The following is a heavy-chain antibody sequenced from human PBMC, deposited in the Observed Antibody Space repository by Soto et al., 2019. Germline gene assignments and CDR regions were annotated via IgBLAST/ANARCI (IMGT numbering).Heavy chain of an antibody. CDR3: ARETEPYDYIWGSYRYHFDY. CDR1: GYTFTSYG. Sequence: ASVKVSCKASGYTFTSYGISWVRQAPGQGLEWMGWISAYNGNTNYAQKLQGRVTMTTDTSTSTAYMELRSLRSDDTAVYYCARETEPYDYIWGSYRYHFDYWGQGTLVTASS. CDR2: ISAYNGNT. V-gene: IGHV1-18*01. D-gene: IGHD3-16*02. J-gene: IGHJ4*02.